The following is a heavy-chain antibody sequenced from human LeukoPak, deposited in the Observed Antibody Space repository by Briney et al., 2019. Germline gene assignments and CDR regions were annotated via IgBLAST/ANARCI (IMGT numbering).Heavy chain of an antibody. J-gene: IGHJ3*02. CDR2: IYHSGST. Sequence: PSETLSLTCAVSGYSISSGYYWGWIRPPPGKGLEWIGSIYHSGSTYYNPSLKSRVTISVDTSKNQFSLKLGSVTAADTAVYYCARARGSYRDDAFDIWSQGTMVTVSS. D-gene: IGHD1-26*01. V-gene: IGHV4-38-2*01. CDR1: GYSISSGYY. CDR3: ARARGSYRDDAFDI.